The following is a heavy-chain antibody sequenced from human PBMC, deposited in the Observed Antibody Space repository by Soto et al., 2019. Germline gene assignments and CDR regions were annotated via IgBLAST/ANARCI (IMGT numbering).Heavy chain of an antibody. CDR3: ARDQRGYSYGYYYYGMDV. CDR1: GYTFTSYA. J-gene: IGHJ6*02. V-gene: IGHV1-3*05. Sequence: QVQLVQSGAEEKKPGASVKVSCKASGYTFTSYAMHWVRQAPGQRLEWMGWINAGNANTKYSQKFQGRVTITTDTSASTAYMELSSLRSEDTAVYYCARDQRGYSYGYYYYGMDVWGQGTTVTVSS. CDR2: INAGNANT. D-gene: IGHD5-18*01.